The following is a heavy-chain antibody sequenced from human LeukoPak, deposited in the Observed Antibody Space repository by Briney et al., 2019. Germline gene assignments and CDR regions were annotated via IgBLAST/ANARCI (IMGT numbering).Heavy chain of an antibody. CDR3: ARDSEYFDWLSGWFDP. CDR2: INAGNGNT. J-gene: IGHJ5*02. Sequence: ASVKVSCKASGYTFTSYAMHWVRQAPGQRLEWMGWINAGNGNTKYSQKFQGRVTIIRDTSACTAYMELSSLRSEDTAVYYCARDSEYFDWLSGWFDPWGQGTLVTVSS. V-gene: IGHV1-3*01. D-gene: IGHD3-9*01. CDR1: GYTFTSYA.